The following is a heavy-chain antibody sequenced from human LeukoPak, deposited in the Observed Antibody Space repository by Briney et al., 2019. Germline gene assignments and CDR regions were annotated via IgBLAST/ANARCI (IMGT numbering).Heavy chain of an antibody. CDR1: GGSISSSSYY. D-gene: IGHD3-10*01. J-gene: IGHJ4*02. V-gene: IGHV4-39*07. Sequence: SETLSLTCTVSGGSISSSSYYWGWIRQPPGKGLEWIGSIYYSGSTYYNPPLKSRVTISVDTSKNQFSLKLSPVTAADTAVYYCARDVNYYGSGSFDYWGQGTLVTVSS. CDR3: ARDVNYYGSGSFDY. CDR2: IYYSGST.